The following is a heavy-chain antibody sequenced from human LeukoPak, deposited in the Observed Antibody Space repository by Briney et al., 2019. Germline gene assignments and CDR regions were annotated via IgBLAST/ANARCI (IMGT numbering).Heavy chain of an antibody. V-gene: IGHV1-24*01. J-gene: IGHJ4*02. Sequence: ASVKVSCKVSGYTLTELSMHWVRQAPGKGLEWMGGFDPEDGETIYAQKFQGRVTMTEDTSTDTAYMELSSLRSEDTAVYYCGVRGMGATFGPLYFDYWGQGTLVTVSS. CDR1: GYTLTELS. D-gene: IGHD1-26*01. CDR3: GVRGMGATFGPLYFDY. CDR2: FDPEDGET.